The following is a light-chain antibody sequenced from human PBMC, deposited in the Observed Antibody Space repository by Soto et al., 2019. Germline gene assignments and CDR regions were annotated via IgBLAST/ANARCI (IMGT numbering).Light chain of an antibody. V-gene: IGKV3-20*01. J-gene: IGKJ4*01. CDR3: QQYGSSPLT. Sequence: LTQYPATVSLSPVETATLSCRASQSVFGTYLAWYQQKPGQAPRLLIYGASRRATGVPDRFSGSGSGTDFTLTISRLEPEEFAVYSCQQYGSSPLTFGRGTKVDIK. CDR1: QSVFGTY. CDR2: GAS.